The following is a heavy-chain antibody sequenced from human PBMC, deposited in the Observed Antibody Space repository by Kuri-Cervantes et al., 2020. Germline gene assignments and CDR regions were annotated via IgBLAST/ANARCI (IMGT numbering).Heavy chain of an antibody. D-gene: IGHD6-19*01. Sequence: GESLKISCAASGFTVSSNYMSWVRQAPGKGLEWVSVIYSGGSTYYADSVKGRFTISRDNSKNTLYLQMNSLRAEDTAVYYCARAQIPQWLGAFDIWGQGTMVTVSS. CDR3: ARAQIPQWLGAFDI. CDR1: GFTVSSNY. V-gene: IGHV3-53*01. CDR2: IYSGGST. J-gene: IGHJ3*02.